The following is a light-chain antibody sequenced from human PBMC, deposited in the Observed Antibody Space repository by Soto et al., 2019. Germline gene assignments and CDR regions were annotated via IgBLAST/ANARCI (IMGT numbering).Light chain of an antibody. CDR2: GAS. J-gene: IGKJ1*01. Sequence: EIVMTPSPSTLSVSPGDRATLSCRASQSVSSNLAWYQQKPGQAPRLLIYGASTRATGIPARFSGSVSGTEFTLTISSLQSEDFAVYYCQPYNNWPPWTFGQGTKVDIK. V-gene: IGKV3-15*01. CDR1: QSVSSN. CDR3: QPYNNWPPWT.